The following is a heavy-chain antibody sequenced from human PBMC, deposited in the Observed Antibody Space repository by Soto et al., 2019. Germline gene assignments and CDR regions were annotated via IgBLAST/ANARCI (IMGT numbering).Heavy chain of an antibody. J-gene: IGHJ6*02. CDR1: GFSLTSPGMC. CDR2: IERDDDDK. Sequence: SGPTLVNPTETLTLTCTFSGFSLTSPGMCVSWIRQSPGKALEWLALIERDDDDKYYSTSLKTRLTISKDTRKNQVVRTMANMEPAYTATYYCARSIRGPRRFNGMDVWGQGT. CDR3: ARSIRGPRRFNGMDV. D-gene: IGHD1-20*01. V-gene: IGHV2-70*13.